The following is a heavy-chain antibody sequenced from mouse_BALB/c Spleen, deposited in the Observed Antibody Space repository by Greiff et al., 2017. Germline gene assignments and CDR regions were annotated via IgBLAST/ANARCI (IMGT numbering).Heavy chain of an antibody. V-gene: IGHV5-6-5*01. D-gene: IGHD1-1*01. J-gene: IGHJ3*01. Sequence: DVHLVESGGGLVKPGGSLKLSCAASGFTFSSYAMSWVRQTPEKRLEWVASISSGGSTYYPDSVKGRFTISRDNARNILYLQMSSLRSEDTAMYYGAREEGLDDGSRAWLAYWGQGTLVTVSA. CDR1: GFTFSSYA. CDR2: ISSGGST. CDR3: AREEGLDDGSRAWLAY.